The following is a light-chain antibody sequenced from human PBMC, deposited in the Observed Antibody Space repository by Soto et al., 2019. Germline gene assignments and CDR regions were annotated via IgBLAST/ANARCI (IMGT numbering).Light chain of an antibody. Sequence: EIVLTQSPGTLSLSPGERATLSCRASQSVSSGFLAWYQQKPGQAPRLLIFGASIRATGIPDRFSGSGSGTDFTLTVSRLEPEDSAVYYCQQYSSAPNTFGQGTKLEIK. V-gene: IGKV3-20*01. J-gene: IGKJ2*01. CDR3: QQYSSAPNT. CDR2: GAS. CDR1: QSVSSGF.